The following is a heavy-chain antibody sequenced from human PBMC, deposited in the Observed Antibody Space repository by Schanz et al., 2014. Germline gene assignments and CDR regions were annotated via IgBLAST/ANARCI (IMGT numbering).Heavy chain of an antibody. Sequence: EVHLEESGGGLVQPGGSQRLSCAVSGFTFSNCDMTWVRQAPGKGLEWVAIIDGRGITTFYADSVKGRFTISRDNAKNSLSLQMDRLRDEDTAVYYCARRYSGRYCFDYWGQGTLVAVSS. CDR3: ARRYSGRYCFDY. J-gene: IGHJ4*02. CDR2: IDGRGITT. D-gene: IGHD1-26*01. V-gene: IGHV3-23*04. CDR1: GFTFSNCD.